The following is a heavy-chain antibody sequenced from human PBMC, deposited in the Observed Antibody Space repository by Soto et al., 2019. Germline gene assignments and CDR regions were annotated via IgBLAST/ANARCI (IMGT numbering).Heavy chain of an antibody. CDR3: TRVIWSGHLTSDL. V-gene: IGHV3-48*02. CDR1: GFTFSSNS. Sequence: GGSLRLSCAASGFTFSSNSMNWVRQAPGKGLEWISYISSSSSTIYADSVKGRFTISRDNAKNSLYLQMNSLRDEDTAVYYCTRVIWSGHLTSDLWGQGTLVTVSS. J-gene: IGHJ5*02. CDR2: ISSSSSTI. D-gene: IGHD3-3*01.